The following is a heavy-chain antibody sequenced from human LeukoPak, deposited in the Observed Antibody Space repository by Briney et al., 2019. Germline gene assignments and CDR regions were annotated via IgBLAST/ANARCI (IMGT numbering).Heavy chain of an antibody. J-gene: IGHJ4*02. CDR2: IYYSGST. D-gene: IGHD2-15*01. Sequence: PSETLSLTCTVSGGSISSSSYSWGWIRQPPGKGLEWIGSIYYSGSTYYNPSLKSRVTISVDTSKNQFSLKLSSVTAADTAVYYCARYPIVVVVDATYCFDYWGQGTLVTVSS. CDR3: ARYPIVVVVDATYCFDY. CDR1: GGSISSSSYS. V-gene: IGHV4-39*01.